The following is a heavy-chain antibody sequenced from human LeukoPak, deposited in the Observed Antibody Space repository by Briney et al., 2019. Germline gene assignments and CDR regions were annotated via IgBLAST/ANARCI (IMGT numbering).Heavy chain of an antibody. Sequence: GGSLRLSCGASGFIFSTYWMTWVRQAPGKGVEGVANIKQDGSEKHYVDSVKGRFTISRDNAKNSLYLQMNSLRAEDTAVYYCAREIIVTTFPDYWGQGTLVTVSS. D-gene: IGHD4-11*01. CDR2: IKQDGSEK. CDR1: GFIFSTYW. CDR3: AREIIVTTFPDY. J-gene: IGHJ4*02. V-gene: IGHV3-7*01.